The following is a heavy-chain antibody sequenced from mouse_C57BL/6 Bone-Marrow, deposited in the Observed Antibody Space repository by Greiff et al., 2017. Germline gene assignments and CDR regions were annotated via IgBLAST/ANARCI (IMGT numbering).Heavy chain of an antibody. CDR2: IYPRSGNT. J-gene: IGHJ2*01. D-gene: IGHD1-1*01. CDR1: GYTFTSYG. CDR3: ARSAGSSFYFDY. Sequence: QVQLQQSGAELARPGASVKLSCKASGYTFTSYGISWVKQRTGQGLEWIGEIYPRSGNTYYNEKFKGKATLTADKSSSTAYIELRSLTSEDSAVYFYARSAGSSFYFDYWGQGTTLTVSS. V-gene: IGHV1-81*01.